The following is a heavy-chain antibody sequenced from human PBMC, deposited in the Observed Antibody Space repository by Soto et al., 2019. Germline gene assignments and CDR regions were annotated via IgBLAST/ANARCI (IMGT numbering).Heavy chain of an antibody. CDR1: GYTFTGYY. D-gene: IGHD6-19*01. CDR2: INPNSGGT. Sequence: QVQLVQSGAEVKKPGASVKVSCKASGYTFTGYYMHWVRQAPGQGLEWMGWINPNSGGTNYAQKCQGWVTMTRDTSISTAYMELSRLRSDDTAVYYCARDGAVAGLDYWGQGTLVTVSS. V-gene: IGHV1-2*04. CDR3: ARDGAVAGLDY. J-gene: IGHJ4*02.